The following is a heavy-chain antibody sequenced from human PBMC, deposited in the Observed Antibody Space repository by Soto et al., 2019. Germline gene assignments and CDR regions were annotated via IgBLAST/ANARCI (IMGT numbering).Heavy chain of an antibody. CDR3: ARSYSSGWLGKFDP. CDR2: IYYSGST. V-gene: IGHV4-59*08. D-gene: IGHD6-19*01. CDR1: GGSISSYY. Sequence: QVQLQESGPGLVKPSETLSLTCTVSGGSISSYYWSWIRQPPGKGLEWIGYIYYSGSTNYNPSLESRVTISVDPSKNQFSLKLSSVTAADTAVYYCARSYSSGWLGKFDPWGQGTLVTVSS. J-gene: IGHJ5*02.